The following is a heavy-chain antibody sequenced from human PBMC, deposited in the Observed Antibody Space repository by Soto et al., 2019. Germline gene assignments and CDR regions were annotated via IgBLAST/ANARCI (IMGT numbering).Heavy chain of an antibody. Sequence: SETLSLTCTVSGGSISSFYWSWIRQPPGKGLEWIGYIYYSGSTNYNPSLKSRVTISVDTSKNQFSLKLSSVTAADTAVYYCARVIIGSSWYFIDYWGQGTLVTVSS. D-gene: IGHD6-13*01. CDR1: GGSISSFY. CDR2: IYYSGST. V-gene: IGHV4-59*01. J-gene: IGHJ4*02. CDR3: ARVIIGSSWYFIDY.